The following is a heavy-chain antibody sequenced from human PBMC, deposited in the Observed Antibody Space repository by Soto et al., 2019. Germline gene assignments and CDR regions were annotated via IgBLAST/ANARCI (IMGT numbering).Heavy chain of an antibody. Sequence: SVKVSCKASGGTFSNYAINWVRQAPVQVLEWMVGIIPSFGTTNYAQKFQGRVTITADESTSTAYMVLSSLRSEETAVYYCARDRGLHYSNYHDIFDYWGKGTLVTVSS. CDR2: IIPSFGTT. D-gene: IGHD4-4*01. CDR3: ARDRGLHYSNYHDIFDY. CDR1: GGTFSNYA. J-gene: IGHJ4*02. V-gene: IGHV1-69*13.